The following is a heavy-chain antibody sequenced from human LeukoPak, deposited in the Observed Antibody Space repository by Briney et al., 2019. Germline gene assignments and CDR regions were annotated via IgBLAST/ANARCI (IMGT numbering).Heavy chain of an antibody. CDR2: IYYSGNT. D-gene: IGHD5-24*01. J-gene: IGHJ4*02. V-gene: IGHV4-39*01. Sequence: SETLSLTCTVSGGSISSSSYYWGWIRQPPGKGLEWIGSIYYSGNTYYNPSLKSRVTISVDTSKNQFPLRLSSVTAADTAVYYCAIIMATFDYWGQGTLVTVSS. CDR1: GGSISSSSYY. CDR3: AIIMATFDY.